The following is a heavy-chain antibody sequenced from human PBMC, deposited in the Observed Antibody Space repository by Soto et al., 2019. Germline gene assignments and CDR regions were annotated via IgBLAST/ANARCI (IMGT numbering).Heavy chain of an antibody. CDR1: SGSISSSNW. CDR2: IYHSGST. D-gene: IGHD3-3*01. CDR3: ARVNRDFRSGYYLGD. Sequence: QVQLQESGPGLVKPSGTLSLTCAVSSGSISSSNWWSWVRQPPGKGLEWIGEIYHSGSTNYNPSLKSRVTISVDKSKNQFSLKLSSVTAADTAVYYCARVNRDFRSGYYLGDWGQGTLVTVSS. V-gene: IGHV4-4*02. J-gene: IGHJ4*02.